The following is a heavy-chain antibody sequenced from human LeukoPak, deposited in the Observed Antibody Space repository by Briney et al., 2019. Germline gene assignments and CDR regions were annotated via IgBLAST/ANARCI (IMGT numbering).Heavy chain of an antibody. CDR3: ARAIVLMVYSDFDY. V-gene: IGHV1-18*01. CDR2: ISAYNGNT. Sequence: GASVKVSCKASGYTFTSYGISWVRQAPGQGLEWMGWISAYNGNTNYAQKLQGRVTMTTDTSTSTAYMELRSLRPDDTAVYYCARAIVLMVYSDFDYWGQGTLVTVSS. CDR1: GYTFTSYG. J-gene: IGHJ4*02. D-gene: IGHD2-8*01.